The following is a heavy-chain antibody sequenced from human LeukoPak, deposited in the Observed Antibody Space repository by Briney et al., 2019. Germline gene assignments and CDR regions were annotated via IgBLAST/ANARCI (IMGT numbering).Heavy chain of an antibody. Sequence: SLRLSCAASGFTFDDYAMHWVRQAPGKGLEWVSGISWNSGSIGYADSVKGRFTISRDNAKNSLYLQMNSLRAEDTALYYCAKPAGGSYYSWGQGTLVTVSS. D-gene: IGHD1-26*01. V-gene: IGHV3-9*01. CDR1: GFTFDDYA. J-gene: IGHJ4*02. CDR3: AKPAGGSYYS. CDR2: ISWNSGSI.